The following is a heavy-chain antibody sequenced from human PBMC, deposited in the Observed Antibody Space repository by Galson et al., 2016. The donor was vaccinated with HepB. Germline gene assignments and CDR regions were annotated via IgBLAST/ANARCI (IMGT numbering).Heavy chain of an antibody. V-gene: IGHV4-59*01. CDR3: ARDRGNLGSDL. J-gene: IGHJ2*01. CDR1: GVSISSYY. CDR2: IYYNGHT. Sequence: SETLSLTCAVSGVSISSYYWSWIRQPPGKGLEWIGYIYYNGHTKTNSSLKSRVTLSVDTSTNHFSRNPTSVTAADTAVYYCARDRGNLGSDLWGRGTRVTVSS. D-gene: IGHD4-23*01.